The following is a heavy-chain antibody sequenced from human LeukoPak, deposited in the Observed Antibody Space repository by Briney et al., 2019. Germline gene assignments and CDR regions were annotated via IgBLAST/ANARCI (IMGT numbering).Heavy chain of an antibody. V-gene: IGHV3-23*01. Sequence: GGSLRLSCAASGFTFSSYAMSSVRQAPRKGLEWVSAISGSGGSTYYADSVKGRFTISRDNSKNTLYLQMNSLRAEDTAVYYCAKLYDSSGYYPYWGQGTLVTVSS. CDR1: GFTFSSYA. D-gene: IGHD3-22*01. CDR3: AKLYDSSGYYPY. J-gene: IGHJ4*02. CDR2: ISGSGGST.